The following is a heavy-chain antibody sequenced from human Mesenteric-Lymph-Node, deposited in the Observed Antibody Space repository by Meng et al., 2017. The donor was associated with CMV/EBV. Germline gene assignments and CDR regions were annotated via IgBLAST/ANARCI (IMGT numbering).Heavy chain of an antibody. Sequence: QVELPQWGAGLLKPSGARPVTCAVDGGSFSGYYWNWIRQSPEKGLEWIGEINHSGSTTYNPSFTSRIIISVDTSTNQISLNMSSVTAADTAVYYCARGSSYDILTGYFHYWGQGALVTVSS. V-gene: IGHV4-34*01. CDR1: GGSFSGYY. J-gene: IGHJ4*02. CDR3: ARGSSYDILTGYFHY. CDR2: INHSGST. D-gene: IGHD3-9*01.